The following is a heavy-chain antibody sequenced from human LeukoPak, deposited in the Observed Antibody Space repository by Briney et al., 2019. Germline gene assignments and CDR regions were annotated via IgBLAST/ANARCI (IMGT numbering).Heavy chain of an antibody. CDR2: IKQDGSEK. D-gene: IGHD1-26*01. CDR3: ARSPSWVLYFDY. Sequence: GGSLRLSCAASGFTFSSYGLSWVRQAPGKGLEWVSNIKQDGSEKYYVDSVKGRFTISRDNAKNSLYLQMNSLRAEDTAVYYCARSPSWVLYFDYWGQGTLVTVSS. J-gene: IGHJ4*02. CDR1: GFTFSSYG. V-gene: IGHV3-7*01.